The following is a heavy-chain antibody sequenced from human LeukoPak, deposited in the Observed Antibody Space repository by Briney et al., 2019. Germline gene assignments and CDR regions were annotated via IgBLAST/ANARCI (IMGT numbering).Heavy chain of an antibody. D-gene: IGHD1-26*01. J-gene: IGHJ4*02. V-gene: IGHV1-2*02. Sequence: ASVKVSCKASGYTFTGYYMHWARQAPGQGLEWMGWINPNSGGTNYAQKFQGRVTMTTDTSTSTAYMELRSLRSDDTAVYYCARDPRRELRLDYWGQGTLVTVSS. CDR2: INPNSGGT. CDR1: GYTFTGYY. CDR3: ARDPRRELRLDY.